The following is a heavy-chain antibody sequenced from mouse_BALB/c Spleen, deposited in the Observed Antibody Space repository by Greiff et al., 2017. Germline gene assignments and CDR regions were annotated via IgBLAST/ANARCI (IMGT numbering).Heavy chain of an antibody. V-gene: IGHV3-2*02. CDR1: GYSITSDYA. J-gene: IGHJ2*01. Sequence: ESGPGLVKPSQSLSLTCTVTGYSITSDYAWNWIRQFPGNKLEWMGYISYSGSTSYNPSLKSRISITRDTSKNQFFLQLNSVTTEDTATYYCAREVYDGYLNFDYWGQGTTLTVSS. CDR3: AREVYDGYLNFDY. CDR2: ISYSGST. D-gene: IGHD2-3*01.